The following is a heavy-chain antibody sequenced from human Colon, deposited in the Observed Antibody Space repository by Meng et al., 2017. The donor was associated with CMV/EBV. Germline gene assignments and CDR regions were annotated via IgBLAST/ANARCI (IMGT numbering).Heavy chain of an antibody. CDR3: AAWAHILAVAPTGDDY. CDR1: GVTFRSYW. D-gene: IGHD2-2*01. Sequence: GGSLRLSCAASGVTFRSYWMDWVRQAPGKGLGWVSRISPDGSSAAYADSVRGRFTISRDNVKNTLYLQMNSLRVEDTAVYYCAAWAHILAVAPTGDDYWGQGTLVTVSS. V-gene: IGHV3-74*03. CDR2: ISPDGSSA. J-gene: IGHJ4*02.